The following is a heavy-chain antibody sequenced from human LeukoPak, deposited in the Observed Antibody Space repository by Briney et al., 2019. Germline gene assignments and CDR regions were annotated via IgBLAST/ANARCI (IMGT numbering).Heavy chain of an antibody. V-gene: IGHV3-30-3*01. D-gene: IGHD2-21*01. Sequence: GRSLRLSCAASGFTFSSYAMHWVRQAPGKGLEWVAVISYDGSNKYYADSVKGRFTISRDNSKNTLYLQMNSLRAEDTAVYYCARDSGGLVIAILWEFDYWGQGTLVTVSS. CDR2: ISYDGSNK. J-gene: IGHJ4*02. CDR3: ARDSGGLVIAILWEFDY. CDR1: GFTFSSYA.